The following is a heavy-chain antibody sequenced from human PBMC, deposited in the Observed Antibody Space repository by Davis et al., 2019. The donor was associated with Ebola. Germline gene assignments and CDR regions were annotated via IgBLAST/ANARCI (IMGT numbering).Heavy chain of an antibody. CDR3: AKDANRRIAVAGREFDY. Sequence: GGSLRLSCAASGFTVSSNYMSWVRQAPGKGLEWVSAISGSGGSTYYADSVKGRFTISKDNSKNTLYLQMNSLRAEDTAVYYCAKDANRRIAVAGREFDYWGQGTLVTVSS. V-gene: IGHV3-23*01. D-gene: IGHD6-19*01. J-gene: IGHJ4*02. CDR2: ISGSGGST. CDR1: GFTVSSNY.